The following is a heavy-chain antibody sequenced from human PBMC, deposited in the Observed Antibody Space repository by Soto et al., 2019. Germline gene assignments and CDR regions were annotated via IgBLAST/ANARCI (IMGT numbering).Heavy chain of an antibody. CDR2: ISSSSTFI. J-gene: IGHJ6*02. D-gene: IGHD1-1*01. Sequence: NPGGSLRLSCAASGFTFNSYSMNWVRQAPGKGLEWVSSISSSSTFIYDADSVKGRFSISRDNAKNSLFLQMNSLRAEDTAVYFCARGRPTGYSYYGMDVWGQGTTVTVSS. CDR3: ARGRPTGYSYYGMDV. CDR1: GFTFNSYS. V-gene: IGHV3-21*01.